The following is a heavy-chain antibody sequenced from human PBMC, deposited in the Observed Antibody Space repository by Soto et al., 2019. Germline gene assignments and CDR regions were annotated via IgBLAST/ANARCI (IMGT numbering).Heavy chain of an antibody. CDR1: GGSISSSNW. V-gene: IGHV4-4*02. J-gene: IGHJ6*02. D-gene: IGHD6-13*01. CDR2: IYHSGST. Sequence: SETLSLTCAVSGGSISSSNWWSWVRQPPGKGLEWIGEIYHSGSTNYNPSLKSRVTISVDKSKNQFSLKLSSVTAADTAVYYCARDTAGGRNAYYYGMDVWGQGATVTVAS. CDR3: ARDTAGGRNAYYYGMDV.